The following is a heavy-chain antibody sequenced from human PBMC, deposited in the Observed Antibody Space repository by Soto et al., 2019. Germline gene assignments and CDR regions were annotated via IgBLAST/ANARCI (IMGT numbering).Heavy chain of an antibody. CDR1: GGTFSSYA. D-gene: IGHD2-2*01. CDR2: IIPIFGTA. J-gene: IGHJ6*02. CDR3: PSWYCSSTSCSNYYYYGMDV. Sequence: AAVKVSCKASGGTFSSYAISWVRQAPGQGLEWMGGIIPIFGTANYAQKFQGRVTITADESTSTAYMELSSLRSEDTAVYYCPSWYCSSTSCSNYYYYGMDVWGQGTTV. V-gene: IGHV1-69*13.